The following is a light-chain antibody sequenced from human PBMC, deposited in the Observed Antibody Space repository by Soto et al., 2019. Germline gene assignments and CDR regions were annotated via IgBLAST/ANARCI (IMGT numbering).Light chain of an antibody. J-gene: IGLJ2*01. Sequence: SYELTQPPSVSVSPGQTASITCSGGNLGDKYASWYQQKPGQSPVVVIYQDTKRPSGIPERFSGSNSGNTVTLTISGTQAMDEADYYCQAWDSRSVIFGGGTKVTVL. CDR3: QAWDSRSVI. V-gene: IGLV3-1*01. CDR2: QDT. CDR1: NLGDKY.